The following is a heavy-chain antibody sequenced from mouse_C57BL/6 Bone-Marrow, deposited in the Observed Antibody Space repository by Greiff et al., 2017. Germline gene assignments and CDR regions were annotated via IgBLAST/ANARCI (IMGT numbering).Heavy chain of an antibody. CDR2: IYPGSGST. Sequence: VQLQQPGAELVKPGASVKMSCKASGYTFTSYWITWVKQRPGQGLEWIGDIYPGSGSTNYNEKFKSKATLTVATSSSTAYMQLSSLTSEDSAVYYCAKRLPYYLDYGGQGTTLTVSS. D-gene: IGHD3-2*02. J-gene: IGHJ2*01. CDR3: AKRLPYYLDY. CDR1: GYTFTSYW. V-gene: IGHV1-55*01.